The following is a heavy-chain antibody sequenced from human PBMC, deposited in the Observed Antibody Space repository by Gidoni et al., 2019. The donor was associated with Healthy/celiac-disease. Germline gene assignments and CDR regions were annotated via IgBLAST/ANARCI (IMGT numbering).Heavy chain of an antibody. J-gene: IGHJ4*02. V-gene: IGHV4-39*01. CDR3: AGVDIVVVVAATYFDY. CDR1: GGSISSSSYY. D-gene: IGHD2-15*01. CDR2: IYYSGST. Sequence: QLQLQESGPGLVKPSETLSLTCTVSGGSISSSSYYWGWIRQPPGKGLEWIGSIYYSGSTYYNPSFKSRVTISVDTSKNQFSLKLSSVTAADTAVYYCAGVDIVVVVAATYFDYWGQGTLVTVSS.